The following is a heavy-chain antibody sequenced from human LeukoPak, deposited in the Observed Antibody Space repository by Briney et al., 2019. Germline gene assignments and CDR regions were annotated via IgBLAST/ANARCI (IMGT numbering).Heavy chain of an antibody. CDR1: GGSISSYY. V-gene: IGHV4-4*07. J-gene: IGHJ4*02. D-gene: IGHD1-26*01. CDR2: IYTSGTT. CDR3: ARDNFSGSYHFDY. Sequence: SETLSLTCTVSGGSISSYYWSWIRQPAGKGLEWIGRIYTSGTTNYNPSLKSRVTISVDTSKNQFSLKPNSVTAADTAVYYCARDNFSGSYHFDYWGQGTLVTVSS.